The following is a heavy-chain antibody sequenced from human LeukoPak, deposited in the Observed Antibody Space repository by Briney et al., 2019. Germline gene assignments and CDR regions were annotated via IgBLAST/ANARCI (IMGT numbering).Heavy chain of an antibody. Sequence: GGSLRLPCAASGFTFSTDNMNWVRQAPGKGLEWLSYISSGSSTIYYADSVEGRFTISRDNAKNSLYLQMNSLRDEDTAVYYCARGETARVDYWGQGILVTVSS. CDR3: ARGETARVDY. CDR2: ISSGSSTI. V-gene: IGHV3-48*02. D-gene: IGHD3-16*01. J-gene: IGHJ4*02. CDR1: GFTFSTDN.